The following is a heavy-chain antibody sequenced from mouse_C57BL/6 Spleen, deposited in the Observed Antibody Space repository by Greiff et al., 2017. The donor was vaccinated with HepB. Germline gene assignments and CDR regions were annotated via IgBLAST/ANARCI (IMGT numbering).Heavy chain of an antibody. D-gene: IGHD3-1*01. Sequence: VQLQQSGAELVRPGASVKLSCKASGYTFTDYYINWVKQRPGQGLEWIARIYPGSGNTYYNEKFKGKATLTAEKSSSTAYMQLSSLTSEDSAVYFCARSGYGYAMDYWGQGTSVTVSS. CDR3: ARSGYGYAMDY. CDR2: IYPGSGNT. V-gene: IGHV1-76*01. CDR1: GYTFTDYY. J-gene: IGHJ4*01.